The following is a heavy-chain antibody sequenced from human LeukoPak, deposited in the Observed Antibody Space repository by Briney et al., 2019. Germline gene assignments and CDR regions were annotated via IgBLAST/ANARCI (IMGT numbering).Heavy chain of an antibody. V-gene: IGHV3-9*01. J-gene: IGHJ6*02. CDR3: ARDVLYYYGSGSYYNVFYNYYGMDV. CDR2: ISWNSGSI. D-gene: IGHD3-10*01. CDR1: GFTFDDYA. Sequence: PGRSLRLSCAASGFTFDDYAMHWVRQAPGKGLEWVSGISWNSGSIGYADSVKGRFTISRDNAKNSLYLQMNSLRAEDTAVYYCARDVLYYYGSGSYYNVFYNYYGMDVWGQGTTVTVSS.